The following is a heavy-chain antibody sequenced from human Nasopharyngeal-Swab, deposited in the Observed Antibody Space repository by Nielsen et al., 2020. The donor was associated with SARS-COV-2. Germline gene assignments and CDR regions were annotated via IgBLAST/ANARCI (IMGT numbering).Heavy chain of an antibody. CDR1: GFTFSSYD. CDR3: ARGEFRGGCSSSWYWFDP. Sequence: GESLKISCAASGFTFSSYDMHWVRQATGKGLEWVSAIGTAGDTYYPGSVKGRFTISRENAKNSLYLQMNSLRAGDTAVYYCARGEFRGGCSSSWYWFDPWGQGTLVTVSS. D-gene: IGHD6-13*01. J-gene: IGHJ5*02. CDR2: IGTAGDT. V-gene: IGHV3-13*01.